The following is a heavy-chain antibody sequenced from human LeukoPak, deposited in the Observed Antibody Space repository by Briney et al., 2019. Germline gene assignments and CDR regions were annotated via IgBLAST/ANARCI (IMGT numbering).Heavy chain of an antibody. J-gene: IGHJ4*02. Sequence: PGGSLRLSCAASGFTFSSYWMSWVRQAPGKGLEWVANIKQDGSETYYVDSVKGRFTISRDNAKNTLYLQMNSLRAEETAIYYCARDPSGWHSMDYWGQGILVTVSS. D-gene: IGHD6-19*01. CDR1: GFTFSSYW. CDR3: ARDPSGWHSMDY. V-gene: IGHV3-7*01. CDR2: IKQDGSET.